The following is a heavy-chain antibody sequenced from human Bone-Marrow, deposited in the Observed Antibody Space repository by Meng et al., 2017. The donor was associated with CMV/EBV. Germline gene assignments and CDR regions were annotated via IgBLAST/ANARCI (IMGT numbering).Heavy chain of an antibody. V-gene: IGHV3-53*05. CDR3: ARDGGRFWEFVNCYCGMDV. Sequence: GEALKSSCASSGFIVSRNYISWVRQAPGKGLERVGVIYGGGSTDYADSVKGRITITRDNSKNAVYLQVVSLRTEDSAVYYCARDGGRFWEFVNCYCGMDVWGQGTMVTGYS. CDR2: IYGGGST. D-gene: IGHD3-10*01. J-gene: IGHJ6*01. CDR1: GFIVSRNY.